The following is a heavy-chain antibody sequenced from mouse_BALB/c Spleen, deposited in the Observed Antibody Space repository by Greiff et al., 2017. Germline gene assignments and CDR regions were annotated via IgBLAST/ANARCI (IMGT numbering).Heavy chain of an antibody. V-gene: IGHV5-6-5*01. CDR3: ARGRGYDVGWFAY. CDR2: ISSGGST. Sequence: EVKLVESGGGLVKPGGSLKLSCAASGFTFSSYAMSWVRQTPEKRLEWVASISSGGSTYYPDSVKGRFTISRDNARNILYLQMSSLRSEDTAMYYRARGRGYDVGWFAYWGQGTLVTVSA. CDR1: GFTFSSYA. J-gene: IGHJ3*01. D-gene: IGHD2-14*01.